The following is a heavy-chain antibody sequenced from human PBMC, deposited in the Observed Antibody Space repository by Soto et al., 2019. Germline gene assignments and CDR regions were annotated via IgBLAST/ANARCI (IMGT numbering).Heavy chain of an antibody. D-gene: IGHD6-13*01. V-gene: IGHV3-30*18. CDR2: ISYDGSIQ. J-gene: IGHJ4*02. CDR3: AKEIRAYSSSWSFDY. Sequence: QVQLVESGGGVVQPGRSLRLSCAASGFTFSSYGMHWVRQAPGEGLEWVVVISYDGSIQYYTDSAKGRFTISRDNSKSTLYLQMNSLRAEDKAVYYCAKEIRAYSSSWSFDYWGQGTLVTVSS. CDR1: GFTFSSYG.